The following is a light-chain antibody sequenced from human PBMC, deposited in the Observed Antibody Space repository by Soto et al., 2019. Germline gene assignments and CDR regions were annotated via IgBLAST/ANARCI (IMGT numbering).Light chain of an antibody. CDR3: TSYTTTSTYV. CDR1: SSDFGGYDY. Sequence: QSALTQPASVSGSPGQSITISCTGTSSDFGGYDYVSWYQQYPGKAPKFMIYEVTNRPSGVSHRFSGSKSGNTASLTISGLQAEDEADYYCTSYTTTSTYVFGTGTKVTVL. J-gene: IGLJ1*01. CDR2: EVT. V-gene: IGLV2-14*01.